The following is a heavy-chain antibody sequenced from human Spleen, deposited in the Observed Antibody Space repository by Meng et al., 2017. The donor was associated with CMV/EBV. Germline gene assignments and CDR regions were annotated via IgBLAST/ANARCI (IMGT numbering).Heavy chain of an antibody. Sequence: EVQLVESGGGLVQPAGSLRLSCAASGFTVSSNYMSWVRQAPGKGLEWVSVIYSGGSTYYADSVKGRFTISRDNSKNTLYLQMNSLRAEDTAVYYCARESLTGTRSYWGQGTLVTVSS. CDR1: GFTVSSNY. CDR3: ARESLTGTRSY. D-gene: IGHD1-20*01. J-gene: IGHJ4*02. CDR2: IYSGGST. V-gene: IGHV3-66*01.